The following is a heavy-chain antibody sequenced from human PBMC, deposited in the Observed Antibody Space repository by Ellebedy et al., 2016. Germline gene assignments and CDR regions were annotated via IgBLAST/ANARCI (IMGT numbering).Heavy chain of an antibody. V-gene: IGHV4-39*01. CDR2: ISYSGST. Sequence: SETLSLTXTVSGGSISSSSYYWGWIRQPPGKGLEWIGSISYSGSTYYKYSLKSRVTISVDTSKNELSLRLSSVTAADTAVYYCAIAEARGFSSSWYGLDVWGQGTTVTVSS. J-gene: IGHJ6*02. CDR3: AIAEARGFSSSWYGLDV. D-gene: IGHD6-13*01. CDR1: GGSISSSSYY.